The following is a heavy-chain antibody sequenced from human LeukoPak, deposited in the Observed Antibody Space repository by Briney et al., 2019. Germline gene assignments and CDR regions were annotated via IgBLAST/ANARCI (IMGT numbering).Heavy chain of an antibody. CDR3: VRGGSGWYEDY. V-gene: IGHV1-18*01. CDR2: INTYNGNT. J-gene: IGHJ4*02. D-gene: IGHD6-19*01. Sequence: GASVKVSCKASGYTFTSYAISWVRQAPGQGLQWMGWINTYNGNTNYAQKLQGRVTMTTDTSTSAAYMELRSLRSDDTAVYYCVRGGSGWYEDYWGQGTLVTVSS. CDR1: GYTFTSYA.